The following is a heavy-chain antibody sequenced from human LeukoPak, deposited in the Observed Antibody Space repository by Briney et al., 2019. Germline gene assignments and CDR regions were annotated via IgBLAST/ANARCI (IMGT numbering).Heavy chain of an antibody. CDR1: GFTFSSYA. D-gene: IGHD3-22*01. V-gene: IGHV3-30-3*01. CDR2: ISYDGSNK. Sequence: PGGSLRLSCAASGFTFSSYAMHWVRQAPGKGLEWVAVISYDGSNKYYADSVMGRFTISRDNSKNTLYLQVNSLRAEDTAVYYCARDPLGDYYDSSGYSYYFDYWGQGTLVTVSS. CDR3: ARDPLGDYYDSSGYSYYFDY. J-gene: IGHJ4*02.